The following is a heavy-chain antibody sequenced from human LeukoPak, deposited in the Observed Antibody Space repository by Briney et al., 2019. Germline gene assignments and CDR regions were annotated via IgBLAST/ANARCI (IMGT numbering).Heavy chain of an antibody. D-gene: IGHD2-15*01. J-gene: IGHJ4*02. V-gene: IGHV4-59*01. Sequence: SETLSLTCTVSGGSISSYYWSWIRQPPGKGLEWIGYIYYSGSTNYNPSLKSRVTISVDTSKNQFSLKLSSVTAADTAVYYCARVTAKGGPFDYWGQGTLVTASS. CDR3: ARVTAKGGPFDY. CDR2: IYYSGST. CDR1: GGSISSYY.